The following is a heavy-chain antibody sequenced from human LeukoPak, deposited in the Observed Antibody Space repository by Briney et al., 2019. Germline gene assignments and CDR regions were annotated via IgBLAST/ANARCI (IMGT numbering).Heavy chain of an antibody. CDR1: GGSISSYY. J-gene: IGHJ5*02. CDR2: IYYSGST. V-gene: IGHV4-59*08. D-gene: IGHD3-22*01. CDR3: ARHNRGWSSGYYEHWFDP. Sequence: PSETLSLTCTVSGGSISSYYWSWIRQPPGKGLEWIGYIYYSGSTNYNPSLKSRVTISVDTSKNQFSLKLSSVTAADTAVYYCARHNRGWSSGYYEHWFDPWGQGTLVTVSS.